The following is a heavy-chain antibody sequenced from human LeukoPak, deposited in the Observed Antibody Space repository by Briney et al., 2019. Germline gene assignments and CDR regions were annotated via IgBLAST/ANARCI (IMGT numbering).Heavy chain of an antibody. CDR2: IYHSGST. CDR1: GYSISSGYY. D-gene: IGHD3-10*01. J-gene: IGHJ5*02. CDR3: ARITMVRGVIGWFDP. Sequence: SETLSLTCAVSGYSISSGYYWGWIRQSPGKGLEWIGSIYHSGSTYYNPSLKSRVTISVDTSKNQFSLKLSSVTAADTAVYYCARITMVRGVIGWFDPWGQGILVTVSS. V-gene: IGHV4-38-2*01.